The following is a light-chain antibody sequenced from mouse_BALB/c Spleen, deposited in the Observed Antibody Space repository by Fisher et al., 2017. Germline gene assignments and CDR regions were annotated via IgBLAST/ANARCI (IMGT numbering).Light chain of an antibody. CDR1: SSVSSSY. CDR2: GTS. J-gene: IGKJ2*01. Sequence: DIVLTQTTAIMSASPGEKVTLTCSASSSVSSSYLYWYQQKSETSPKPWIYGTSNLASGVPVRFSGSGSGTSSSLTISSMEAEDAATYYCQQCSSYPYTFGGGTKLEIK. V-gene: IGKV4-53*01. CDR3: QQCSSYPYT.